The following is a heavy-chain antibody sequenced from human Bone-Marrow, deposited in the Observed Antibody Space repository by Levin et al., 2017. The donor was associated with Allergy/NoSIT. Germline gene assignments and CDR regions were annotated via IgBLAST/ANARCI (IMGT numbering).Heavy chain of an antibody. CDR2: ISGSGGST. J-gene: IGHJ4*02. CDR1: GFTFSSYA. Sequence: AGGSLRLSCSASGFTFSSYAMSWVRQAPGKGLEWVSAISGSGGSTYYPDSVKGRFTISRNNSKNTLDLQMNSLRAEDTAVYYCAKDGMKQWPAFDLWGQGTLVTVSS. CDR3: AKDGMKQWPAFDL. D-gene: IGHD6-19*01. V-gene: IGHV3-23*01.